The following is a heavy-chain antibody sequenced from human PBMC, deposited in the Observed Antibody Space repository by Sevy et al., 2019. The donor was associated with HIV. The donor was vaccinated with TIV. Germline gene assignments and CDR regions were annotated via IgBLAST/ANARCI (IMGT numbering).Heavy chain of an antibody. Sequence: GGSLRLSCAASGVTFSSYAMHWVRQAPGKGLEWVAVISYDGSNKYYADSVKGRFTISRDNSMKTVYLQMNSLRVEDTAVYYCARDQHDYSGNIRTGWFDPWGQGALVTVSS. CDR2: ISYDGSNK. D-gene: IGHD4-17*01. J-gene: IGHJ5*02. CDR1: GVTFSSYA. CDR3: ARDQHDYSGNIRTGWFDP. V-gene: IGHV3-30-3*01.